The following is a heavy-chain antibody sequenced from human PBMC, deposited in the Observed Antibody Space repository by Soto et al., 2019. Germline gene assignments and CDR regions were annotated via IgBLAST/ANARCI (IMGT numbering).Heavy chain of an antibody. Sequence: QLQLQESGSGLVKPSQTLSLTCAVSGGSISSGGSSWTWIRQPPGKGLEWIGYIYHSGSTYYNPPRXXRVTVSVDRSKNQFSLKLTSVTAADTAVYYCARGAVVNFDSWGQGTLVTVSS. V-gene: IGHV4-30-2*01. J-gene: IGHJ4*02. CDR3: ARGAVVNFDS. D-gene: IGHD2-21*01. CDR1: GGSISSGGSS. CDR2: IYHSGST.